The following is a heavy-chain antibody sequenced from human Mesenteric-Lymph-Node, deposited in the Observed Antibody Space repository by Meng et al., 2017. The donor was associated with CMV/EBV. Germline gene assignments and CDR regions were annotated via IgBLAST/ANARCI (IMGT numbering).Heavy chain of an antibody. CDR2: IYHSGST. J-gene: IGHJ4*02. CDR1: GYSISSGYY. Sequence: SETLSLTCTVSGYSISSGYYWGWIRQPPGNGLEWIGSIYHSGSTYYNPSLKSRVTISVDTSKNQFSLKLSSVTAADTAVYYCARVAGYCSSTSCHFDYWGQGTLVTVSS. CDR3: ARVAGYCSSTSCHFDY. D-gene: IGHD2-2*01. V-gene: IGHV4-38-2*02.